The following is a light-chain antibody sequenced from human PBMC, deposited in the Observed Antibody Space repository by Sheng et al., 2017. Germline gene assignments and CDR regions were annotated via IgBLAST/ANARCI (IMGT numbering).Light chain of an antibody. Sequence: EIVLTQSPATLSLSPGERATLSCRASQSISPYLAWYQQKPGQAPRLLIYDASNRATGIPDRFSGSGSGTDFTLTISSLEPEDFAVYYCQQRSTWPLTFGGGTKVEIK. CDR3: QQRSTWPLT. CDR2: DAS. J-gene: IGKJ4*01. V-gene: IGKV3-11*01. CDR1: QSISPY.